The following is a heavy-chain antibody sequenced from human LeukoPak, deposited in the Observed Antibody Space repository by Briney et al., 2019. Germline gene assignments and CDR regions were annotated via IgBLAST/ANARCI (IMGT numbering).Heavy chain of an antibody. CDR2: INHSGST. Sequence: SETLSLTCAVYGGSFSGYYWSWIRQPPGKGLEWIGEINHSGSTNYNPSLKSRVTISVDTSKNQFSLKLGSVTAADTAVYYCAKAWGYCSSTSCYEAPLDYYGMDVWGQGTTVTVSS. V-gene: IGHV4-34*01. D-gene: IGHD2-2*01. CDR3: AKAWGYCSSTSCYEAPLDYYGMDV. J-gene: IGHJ6*02. CDR1: GGSFSGYY.